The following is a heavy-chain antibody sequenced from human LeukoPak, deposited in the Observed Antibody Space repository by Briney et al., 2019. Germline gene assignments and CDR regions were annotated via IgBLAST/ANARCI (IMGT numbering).Heavy chain of an antibody. CDR2: IYSCGST. D-gene: IGHD3-16*01. Sequence: GGSLRLSCAASGFTVSSNYMSWVRQAPGKGLEWVSVIYSCGSTYYAVSVKGRFTISRDNSKNKLYLQMNSLRAEDTAVYYCAREETYGQHVWDYWGQGTLVTVSS. V-gene: IGHV3-66*01. CDR1: GFTVSSNY. J-gene: IGHJ4*02. CDR3: AREETYGQHVWDY.